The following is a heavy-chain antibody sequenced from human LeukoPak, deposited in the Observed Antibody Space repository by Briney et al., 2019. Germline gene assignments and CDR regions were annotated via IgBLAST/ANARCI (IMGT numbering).Heavy chain of an antibody. D-gene: IGHD1-26*01. CDR2: IIPIFGTA. CDR1: GGTFSSYA. J-gene: IGHJ4*02. V-gene: IGHV1-69*13. Sequence: SVKASCKASGGTFSSYAISWVRQAPGQGLEWMGGIIPIFGTANYAQKFQGRVTITADESTSTAYMELSSLRSEDTAVYYCARTLVGANPFDYWGQGTLVTVSS. CDR3: ARTLVGANPFDY.